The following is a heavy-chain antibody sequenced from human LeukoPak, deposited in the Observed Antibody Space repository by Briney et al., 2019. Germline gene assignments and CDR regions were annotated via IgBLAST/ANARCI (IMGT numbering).Heavy chain of an antibody. Sequence: PGESLRLSCTNSGPTFNRDWMGWLRQAPGKGLEWLAHIKPDESRIFYADSVKGRFALSRDNAKNSVHLQMNSLRAEDTAVYFCARLILWETSNAFDIWGQGTMVTVSS. CDR2: IKPDESRI. V-gene: IGHV3-7*03. J-gene: IGHJ3*02. CDR3: ARLILWETSNAFDI. D-gene: IGHD1-26*01. CDR1: GPTFNRDW.